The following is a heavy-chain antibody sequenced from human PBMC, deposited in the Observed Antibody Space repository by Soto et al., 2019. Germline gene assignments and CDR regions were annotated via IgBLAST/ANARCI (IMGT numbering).Heavy chain of an antibody. J-gene: IGHJ3*02. CDR1: GFPFSSYG. V-gene: IGHV3-30*18. CDR3: AKSPGGYYSFDI. Sequence: QVQLVESGGGVVQPGRSLRLSCAASGFPFSSYGMHWVRQAPGKGLEWVAVISYDGSNKYYADSVKGRFTISRDNSKNPLYLQMNSLRAEDTAVYYCAKSPGGYYSFDIWGQGTMVTVSS. CDR2: ISYDGSNK. D-gene: IGHD3-3*01.